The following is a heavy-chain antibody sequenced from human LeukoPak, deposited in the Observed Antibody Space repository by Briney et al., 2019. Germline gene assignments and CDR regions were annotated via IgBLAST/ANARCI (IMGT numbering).Heavy chain of an antibody. J-gene: IGHJ4*02. Sequence: ASVKVSCKASGYTFTGYYMHWVRQAPGQGLEWMGWINPNHGDTNYAQKLQGRVTMTTDTSTSTAYMELRSLRSDDTAVYYCASGYLSGSTYCFDYWGQGTLVTVSS. CDR1: GYTFTGYY. CDR2: INPNHGDT. D-gene: IGHD1-26*01. V-gene: IGHV1-18*04. CDR3: ASGYLSGSTYCFDY.